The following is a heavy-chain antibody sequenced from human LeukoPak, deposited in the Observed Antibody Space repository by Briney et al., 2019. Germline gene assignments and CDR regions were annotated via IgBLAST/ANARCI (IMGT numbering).Heavy chain of an antibody. J-gene: IGHJ4*02. CDR1: GFTFSNFW. Sequence: GGSLRLSCAVSGFTFSNFWMSWVRQAPGRGLEWVANIHPEGNEKYHVESVKGRFTISRDNAKNSLFLQMSSLRAEDTAVYYCARDYDFWSGYYRPYFDYWGQGALVTVSS. D-gene: IGHD3-3*01. CDR2: IHPEGNEK. V-gene: IGHV3-7*03. CDR3: ARDYDFWSGYYRPYFDY.